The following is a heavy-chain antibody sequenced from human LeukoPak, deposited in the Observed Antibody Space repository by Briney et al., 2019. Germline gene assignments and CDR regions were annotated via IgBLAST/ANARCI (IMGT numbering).Heavy chain of an antibody. CDR1: GYTFTKYT. Sequence: ASVKVSCKASGYTFTKYTINWVRQAPGQGLEWMGWINTNIGNPTYAQGFTGRFVFSLDTSVSTAYLQISSLKAEDIAVYYCARGDDYYDSSGYPEDYWGQGTLVTVSS. V-gene: IGHV7-4-1*02. J-gene: IGHJ4*02. D-gene: IGHD3-22*01. CDR3: ARGDDYYDSSGYPEDY. CDR2: INTNIGNP.